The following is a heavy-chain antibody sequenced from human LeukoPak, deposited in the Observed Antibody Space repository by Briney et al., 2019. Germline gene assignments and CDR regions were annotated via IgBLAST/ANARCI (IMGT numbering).Heavy chain of an antibody. CDR2: IYYSGST. CDR3: ARVNTYYDILTGLDY. Sequence: SETLSLTCTVSGGSISSYYWSWIRQPPGKGLEWIGYIYYSGSTNYNPSLKSRVTISVDTSKNQFSLKLSSVTAADTAVYYCARVNTYYDILTGLDYWGQGTLVTISS. D-gene: IGHD3-9*01. V-gene: IGHV4-59*01. J-gene: IGHJ4*02. CDR1: GGSISSYY.